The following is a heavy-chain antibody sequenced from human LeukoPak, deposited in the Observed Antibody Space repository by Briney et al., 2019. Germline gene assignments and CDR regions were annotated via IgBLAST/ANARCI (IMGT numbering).Heavy chain of an antibody. CDR3: ARGGYCSSTSCYTLPHY. J-gene: IGHJ4*02. V-gene: IGHV1-18*01. Sequence: GASVTVTCEASGYTITSYGISWVRQAPGQGLEWMGWISAYNGNTNYAQNLQGRVTMTTDTTTSTAYMELRSLRSDDTAVYYCARGGYCSSTSCYTLPHYWGQGTLVTVSS. CDR1: GYTITSYG. CDR2: ISAYNGNT. D-gene: IGHD2-2*02.